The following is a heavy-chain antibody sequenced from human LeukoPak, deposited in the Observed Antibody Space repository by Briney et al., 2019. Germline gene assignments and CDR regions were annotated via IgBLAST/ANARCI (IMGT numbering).Heavy chain of an antibody. V-gene: IGHV4-34*01. CDR2: INHSGST. Sequence: SETLSLTCAVYGGSFSGYYWSWIRQPPGNGLEWIGEINHSGSTNYNPSLKSRVTISVDTSKNQFSLKLSSVTAADTAVYYCAREGSYYFDYWGQGTLVTVSS. J-gene: IGHJ4*02. D-gene: IGHD1-26*01. CDR3: AREGSYYFDY. CDR1: GGSFSGYY.